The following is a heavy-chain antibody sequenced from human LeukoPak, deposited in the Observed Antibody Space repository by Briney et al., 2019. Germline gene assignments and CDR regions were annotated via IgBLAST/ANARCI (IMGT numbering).Heavy chain of an antibody. V-gene: IGHV4-31*03. CDR2: IYYSGST. J-gene: IGHJ4*02. CDR3: AKRTDYYFRY. Sequence: PSETLSLTCTVSGDSVNSGGYYWSWIRQLPGKGLEWIGYIYYSGSTYYNPSLKRRVSLSVDTSQNQFSLNLGSVTAADTAVYYCAKRTDYYFRYWGQGILVTVSS. CDR1: GDSVNSGGYY. D-gene: IGHD3/OR15-3a*01.